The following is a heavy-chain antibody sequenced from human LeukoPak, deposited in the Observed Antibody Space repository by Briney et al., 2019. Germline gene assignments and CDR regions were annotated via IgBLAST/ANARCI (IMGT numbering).Heavy chain of an antibody. Sequence: ASVKVSCKASGYTFTSYGIGWVRQAPGQGLEWMGWISAYNGNTNYAQKLQGRVTMTTDTSTSTAYMELRSLRSDDTAVYYCARDLERYYYDSSGYSQDYWGQGTLVTVSS. CDR1: GYTFTSYG. D-gene: IGHD3-22*01. CDR2: ISAYNGNT. CDR3: ARDLERYYYDSSGYSQDY. V-gene: IGHV1-18*01. J-gene: IGHJ4*02.